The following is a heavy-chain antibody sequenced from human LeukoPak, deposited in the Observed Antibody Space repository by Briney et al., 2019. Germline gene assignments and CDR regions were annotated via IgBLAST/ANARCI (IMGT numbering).Heavy chain of an antibody. V-gene: IGHV3-23*01. CDR3: AKELYASGSYYNGFFDY. J-gene: IGHJ4*02. CDR2: ISGSRT. D-gene: IGHD3-10*01. CDR1: GFTFSSYA. Sequence: GGSLRLSCAASGFTFSSYAMSWVRQAPGKGLEWVSAISGSRTYYTDSVKGRFTISRDNSKNTLYLQMNSLRAEDTAVYYCAKELYASGSYYNGFFDYWGQGTLVTVSS.